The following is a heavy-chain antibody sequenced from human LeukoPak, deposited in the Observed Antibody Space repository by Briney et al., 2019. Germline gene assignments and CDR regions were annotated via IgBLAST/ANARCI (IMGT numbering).Heavy chain of an antibody. V-gene: IGHV3-23*01. Sequence: PGGSLRLSCAASGFTFSSYAMSWVRQAPGKGLEWVSAISGSGGSTYYADSVKGRFTISRDNSKNTLYLQMNSLRAEDTAVYYCAKPRLEYYDSSGFDYWGQGTLVTVSS. CDR1: GFTFSSYA. J-gene: IGHJ4*02. CDR3: AKPRLEYYDSSGFDY. D-gene: IGHD3-22*01. CDR2: ISGSGGST.